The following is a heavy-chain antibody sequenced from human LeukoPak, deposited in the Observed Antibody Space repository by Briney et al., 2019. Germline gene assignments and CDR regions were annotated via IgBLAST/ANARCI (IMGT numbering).Heavy chain of an antibody. Sequence: SETLSLTCTVSGGSISSGGYYWSWIRQHPGKGLEWIGYIYYSGSTHYNPSLQSRVSISVDTSKSRFSLKLSSVTAAGTAVYYCARGGTSANFQHWGQGTLLTVSS. J-gene: IGHJ1*01. V-gene: IGHV4-31*03. CDR3: ARGGTSANFQH. CDR2: IYYSGST. CDR1: GGSISSGGYY.